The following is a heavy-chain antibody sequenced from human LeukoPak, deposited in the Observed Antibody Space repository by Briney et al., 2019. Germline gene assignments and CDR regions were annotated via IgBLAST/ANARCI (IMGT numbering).Heavy chain of an antibody. J-gene: IGHJ6*02. CDR1: GFTFRSYW. D-gene: IGHD6-19*01. Sequence: GGSLRLSCAASGFTFRSYWMPWVRQAPGKGLVWVSRINSDGSSTSYADSVKGRFTISRDNAKNTLYLQMNSLRAEDTAVYYCAKGSSGWYGVNYGMDVWGQGTTVTVSS. CDR3: AKGSSGWYGVNYGMDV. CDR2: INSDGSST. V-gene: IGHV3-74*01.